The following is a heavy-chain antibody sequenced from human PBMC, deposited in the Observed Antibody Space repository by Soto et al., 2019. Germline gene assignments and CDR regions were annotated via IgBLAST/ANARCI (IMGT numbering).Heavy chain of an antibody. CDR2: IYYSGST. Sequence: SETLSLTCTVSGGSISSGSYYWGWIRQPPGKGLEWIGSIYYSGSTYYNPSLKSRVTISVDTSKNQFSLKLSSVTATDTAMYYCARLIVDANYYYYGMDVWGQGTTVTVSS. J-gene: IGHJ6*02. CDR3: ARLIVDANYYYYGMDV. CDR1: GGSISSGSYY. V-gene: IGHV4-39*01. D-gene: IGHD1-26*01.